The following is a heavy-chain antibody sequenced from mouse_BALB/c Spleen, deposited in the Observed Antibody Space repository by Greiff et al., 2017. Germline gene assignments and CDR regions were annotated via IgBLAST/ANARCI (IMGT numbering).Heavy chain of an antibody. CDR3: ARTRVVARYFDV. D-gene: IGHD1-1*01. CDR1: GYTFTSYW. V-gene: IGHV1-7*01. CDR2: INPSTGYT. J-gene: IGHJ1*01. Sequence: QVQLQQSGAELAKPGASVKMSCKASGYTFTSYWMHWVKQRPGQGLEWIGYINPSTGYTEYNQKFKDKATLTADKSSSTAYMQLSSLTSEDSAVYYCARTRVVARYFDVWGAGTTVTVSS.